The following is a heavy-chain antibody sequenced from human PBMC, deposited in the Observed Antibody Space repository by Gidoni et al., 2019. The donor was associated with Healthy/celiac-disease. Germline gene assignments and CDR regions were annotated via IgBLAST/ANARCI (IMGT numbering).Heavy chain of an antibody. J-gene: IGHJ4*02. V-gene: IGHV3-43*01. Sequence: VQLVESGGVVVQPGGSLRLSCAAFVFPFYDYTMHCVRQAPGKGLEWVSLISCDGGSTYYADSVKGRFTISRDNSKNSLYLQMNSLRTEDTALYYCAKEGRYGSGSYYGYWGQGTLVTVSS. D-gene: IGHD3-10*01. CDR2: ISCDGGST. CDR1: VFPFYDYT. CDR3: AKEGRYGSGSYYGY.